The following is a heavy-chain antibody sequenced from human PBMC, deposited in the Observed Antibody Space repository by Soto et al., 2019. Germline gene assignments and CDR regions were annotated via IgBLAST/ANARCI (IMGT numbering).Heavy chain of an antibody. Sequence: PEETLSLTCTVSGGSISSYYWSWIRQPPGKGLEWIGYIYYSGSTNYNPSLKSRFTISRDNSKNSLYLQLSSLTSEDTAFYFCAKDDSSGFYGYFDHWGPGALVTVSS. D-gene: IGHD3-22*01. CDR3: AKDDSSGFYGYFDH. V-gene: IGHV4-59*01. J-gene: IGHJ4*02. CDR1: GGSISSYY. CDR2: IYYSGST.